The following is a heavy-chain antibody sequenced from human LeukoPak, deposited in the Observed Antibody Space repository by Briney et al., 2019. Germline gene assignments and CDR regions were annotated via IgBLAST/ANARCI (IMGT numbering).Heavy chain of an antibody. Sequence: PSETLSLTCAVYGGSFSGYYWSWIRQPPGKGLEWIGEINHSGSTNYNPSLKSRVTISVDTSKNQFSLKLSSVTAADTAVYYCARDNYWRCTNGVCPYYFDYWGQGTLVTVSS. CDR2: INHSGST. D-gene: IGHD2-8*01. CDR3: ARDNYWRCTNGVCPYYFDY. V-gene: IGHV4-34*01. J-gene: IGHJ4*02. CDR1: GGSFSGYY.